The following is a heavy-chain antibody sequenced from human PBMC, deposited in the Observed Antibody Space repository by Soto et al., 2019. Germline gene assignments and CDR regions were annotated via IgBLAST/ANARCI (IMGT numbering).Heavy chain of an antibody. CDR1: GGSVSSGSYY. D-gene: IGHD4-17*01. CDR2: IYYSGST. V-gene: IGHV4-61*01. J-gene: IGHJ4*02. Sequence: SETLSLTCTVSGGSVSSGSYYWSWIRQPPGKGLEWIGYIYYSGSTNYNPSLKSRVTISVDTSKNQFSLKLSSVTAADTAVYYCARDATVTTGYFDYWGQGTLVTVSS. CDR3: ARDATVTTGYFDY.